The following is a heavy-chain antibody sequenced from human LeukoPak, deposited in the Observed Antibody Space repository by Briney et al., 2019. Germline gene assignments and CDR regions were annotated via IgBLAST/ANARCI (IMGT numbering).Heavy chain of an antibody. CDR1: GGSISSGDHY. CDR3: ARYYYYDSSGYYYSAFDI. D-gene: IGHD3-22*01. Sequence: SQTLSLTCTVSGGSISSGDHYWSWIRQPPGKGLEWIGYIYYSGSTYYNPSLKSRVTISVDTSKNQFSLKLSSVTAADTAVYYCARYYYYDSSGYYYSAFDIWGQGTMVTVSS. CDR2: IYYSGST. J-gene: IGHJ3*02. V-gene: IGHV4-30-4*01.